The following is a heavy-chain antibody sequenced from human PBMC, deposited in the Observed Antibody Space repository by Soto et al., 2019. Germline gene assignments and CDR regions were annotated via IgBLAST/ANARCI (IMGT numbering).Heavy chain of an antibody. J-gene: IGHJ4*02. Sequence: PGGSLRLSCAASGFTFSDHYMDWVRQAPGKGLEWVGRTRNKANSYTTEYAASVKGRFTISRDDSKNSLYLQMNSLKTEDTAVYYCARGPQWLQLYYFDYWGQGTLVTVSS. CDR3: ARGPQWLQLYYFDY. D-gene: IGHD5-12*01. CDR1: GFTFSDHY. V-gene: IGHV3-72*01. CDR2: TRNKANSYTT.